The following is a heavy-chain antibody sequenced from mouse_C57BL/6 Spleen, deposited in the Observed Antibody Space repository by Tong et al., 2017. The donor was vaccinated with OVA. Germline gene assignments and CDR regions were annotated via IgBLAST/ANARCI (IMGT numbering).Heavy chain of an antibody. CDR3: ARGRELPFAY. CDR2: TYPGSGST. CDR1: GYTFTDYV. V-gene: IGHV1-77*01. D-gene: IGHD1-1*01. Sequence: VQLQESGPELVKPGASVKMSCKASGYTFTDYVISWVKQRTGQGLEWIGETYPGSGSTYYNEKFKGKATLTADKSSNTAYMQLSSLTSEDSAVYYCARGRELPFAYWGQGTLVTVSA. J-gene: IGHJ3*01.